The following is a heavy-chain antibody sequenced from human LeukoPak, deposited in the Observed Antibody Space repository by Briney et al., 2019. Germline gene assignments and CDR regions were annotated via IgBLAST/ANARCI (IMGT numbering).Heavy chain of an antibody. Sequence: GGSLRLSCAASGFTFSSYAMSWVRQAPGKGLEWVSAISGSGGSTYYADSVKGRFTISRDNSKNTLYLQMNSLRAEDTAVYYCAKDRGGGYYDSRGYYYRDYWGQGTLVTVSS. V-gene: IGHV3-23*01. J-gene: IGHJ4*02. CDR3: AKDRGGGYYDSRGYYYRDY. D-gene: IGHD3-22*01. CDR2: ISGSGGST. CDR1: GFTFSSYA.